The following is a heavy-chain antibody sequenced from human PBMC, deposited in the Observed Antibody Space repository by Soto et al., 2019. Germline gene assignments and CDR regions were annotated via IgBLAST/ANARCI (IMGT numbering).Heavy chain of an antibody. J-gene: IGHJ6*02. CDR3: IQSRCGGDCLQSYASHYYYGLDV. D-gene: IGHD2-21*02. V-gene: IGHV2-5*02. CDR2: IYWDDDK. CDR1: GFSLSTSGVG. Sequence: QITLKESGPTLVKPTQTLTLTCTFSGFSLSTSGVGVGWIRQPQGKALEWLALIYWDDDKRYSPSLRSRLTISKDTSKNQGVLTMTNMDPADTATYYCIQSRCGGDCLQSYASHYYYGLDVWGQGTTVAVSS.